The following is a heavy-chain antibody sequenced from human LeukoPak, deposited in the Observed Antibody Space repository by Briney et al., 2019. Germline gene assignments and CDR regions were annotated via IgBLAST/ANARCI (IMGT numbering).Heavy chain of an antibody. J-gene: IGHJ4*02. D-gene: IGHD5-24*01. CDR2: ISGDGGST. Sequence: GGCLRLSCAASGFTFSSYAMSCGRQAPGKRREWGSAISGDGGSTYYADSVKGRFTISRDNSKNSLCLQMNSLRTEDTALYYCAKGGQGGYNLDFDYWGQGTLVTVSS. V-gene: IGHV3-43*02. CDR3: AKGGQGGYNLDFDY. CDR1: GFTFSSYA.